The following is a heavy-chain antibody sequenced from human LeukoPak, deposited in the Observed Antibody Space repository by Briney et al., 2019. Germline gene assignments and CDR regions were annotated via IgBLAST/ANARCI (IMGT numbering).Heavy chain of an antibody. Sequence: PGGPLRLSCAASGFTFSSYGMHWVRQAPGKGLEWVAFIRYDGSNKYYADSVKGRFTISRDNSKNTLYLQMNSLRAEDTAVYYCAKDHDDFWSGYYGNYFDYWGQGTLVTVSS. D-gene: IGHD3-3*01. CDR2: IRYDGSNK. V-gene: IGHV3-30*02. J-gene: IGHJ4*02. CDR1: GFTFSSYG. CDR3: AKDHDDFWSGYYGNYFDY.